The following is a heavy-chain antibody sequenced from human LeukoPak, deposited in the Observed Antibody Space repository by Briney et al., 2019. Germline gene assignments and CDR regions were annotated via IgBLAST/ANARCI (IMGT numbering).Heavy chain of an antibody. V-gene: IGHV4-59*01. Sequence: PSETLSLTCTVSGGSISSYYWSWIRQPPGKGLEWIGYIYYSRSTNYNPSLKSRVTISVDTSKNQFSLKLSSVTAADTAVYYCARGYKKSSSLDYWGQGTLVTVSS. J-gene: IGHJ4*02. CDR3: ARGYKKSSSLDY. D-gene: IGHD6-13*01. CDR1: GGSISSYY. CDR2: IYYSRST.